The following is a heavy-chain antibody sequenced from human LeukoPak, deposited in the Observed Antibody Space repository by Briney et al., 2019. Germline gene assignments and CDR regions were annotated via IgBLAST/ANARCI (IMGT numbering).Heavy chain of an antibody. CDR1: GFTFSSYS. V-gene: IGHV3-48*04. CDR2: ISSSGSTI. D-gene: IGHD4-11*01. Sequence: PGGSLRLSCAASGFTFSSYSMNWVRQAPGKGLEWVSYISSSGSTIYYADSVKGRFTISRDNAKNSLYLQMNSLRAEDTAVCYCARDRITTSEIDYWGQGTLVTVSS. CDR3: ARDRITTSEIDY. J-gene: IGHJ4*02.